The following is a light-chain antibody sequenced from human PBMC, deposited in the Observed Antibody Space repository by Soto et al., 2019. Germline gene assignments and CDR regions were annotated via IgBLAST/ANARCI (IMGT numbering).Light chain of an antibody. CDR1: QGIASG. CDR2: DAS. J-gene: IGKJ5*01. Sequence: AIQLTQSPSSLAASTGDRVTITCRASQGIASGLAWYQQKPGKAPKLLIQDASSLESGVPSRFSGSGSGTDFTLTISSLQPEDFATYYCQQYDNLPLIFGQGTRLDIK. CDR3: QQYDNLPLI. V-gene: IGKV1D-13*01.